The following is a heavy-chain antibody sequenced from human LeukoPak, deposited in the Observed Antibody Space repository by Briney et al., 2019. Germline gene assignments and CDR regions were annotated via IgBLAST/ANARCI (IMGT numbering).Heavy chain of an antibody. Sequence: ASVKVSCKASGYTFTGYYMHWVRQAPGQGLEWMGWINPNSGGTNYAQKFQGRVTMTRDTSISTAYMELSRLRSDDTAVYYCARFGYCSSTSCYYNWFDPWGQGTLVTVSS. J-gene: IGHJ5*02. V-gene: IGHV1-2*02. CDR2: INPNSGGT. D-gene: IGHD2-2*01. CDR1: GYTFTGYY. CDR3: ARFGYCSSTSCYYNWFDP.